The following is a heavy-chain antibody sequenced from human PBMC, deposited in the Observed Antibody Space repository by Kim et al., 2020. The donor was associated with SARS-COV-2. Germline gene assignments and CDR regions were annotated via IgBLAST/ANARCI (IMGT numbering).Heavy chain of an antibody. Sequence: SETLSLTCTVSGGSISTYYWSWIRQTPGEGLEWMGYIYYSGSTNYNPSLKSRVTISVDTSKKQFSLKLSSVTAADTAVYFCARGYSGSYGRFDHWGQGTLVTVSS. J-gene: IGHJ4*02. CDR2: IYYSGST. V-gene: IGHV4-59*01. CDR3: ARGYSGSYGRFDH. D-gene: IGHD1-26*01. CDR1: GGSISTYY.